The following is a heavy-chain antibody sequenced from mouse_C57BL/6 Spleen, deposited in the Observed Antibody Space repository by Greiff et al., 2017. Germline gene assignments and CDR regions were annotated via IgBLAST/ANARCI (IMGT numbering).Heavy chain of an antibody. CDR2: ISYDGSN. J-gene: IGHJ1*03. V-gene: IGHV3-6*01. D-gene: IGHD2-4*01. CDR1: GYSITSGYY. CDR3: ASYYDYDEDWYFDV. Sequence: ESGPGLVKPSQSLSLTCSVTGYSITSGYYWNWIRQFPGNKLEWMGYISYDGSNNYNPSLKNRISITRDTSKNQFFLKLNSVTTEDTATYYCASYYDYDEDWYFDVWGTGTTVTVSS.